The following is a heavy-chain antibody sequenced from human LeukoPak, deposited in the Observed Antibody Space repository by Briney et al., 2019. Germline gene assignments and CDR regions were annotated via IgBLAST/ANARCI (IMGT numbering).Heavy chain of an antibody. CDR2: ISWNSGSI. CDR1: GFTFDDYA. Sequence: GGSLRLSCAASGFTFDDYAMHWVRHAPGKGLEWVSGISWNSGSIGYADSVKGRFTISRDNAKNSLYLQMNSLRAEDTALYYCAKDLSGVITVFDYWGQGTLVTVSS. CDR3: AKDLSGVITVFDY. J-gene: IGHJ4*02. V-gene: IGHV3-9*01. D-gene: IGHD3-22*01.